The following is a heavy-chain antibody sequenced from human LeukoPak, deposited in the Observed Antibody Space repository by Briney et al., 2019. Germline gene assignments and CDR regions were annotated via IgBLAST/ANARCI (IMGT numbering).Heavy chain of an antibody. CDR3: ARDEGSTYNQLDY. J-gene: IGHJ4*02. CDR1: GYTFDNFY. D-gene: IGHD1-14*01. V-gene: IGHV1-2*02. Sequence: GASVKVSCTASGYTFDNFYIHWVRQAPGQGPEWMGWINGNDGSTNYAQKFQGRVTMTRVTAISTVYMDLSGLRPDDTAIYYCARDEGSTYNQLDYWGQGTLVTVSS. CDR2: INGNDGST.